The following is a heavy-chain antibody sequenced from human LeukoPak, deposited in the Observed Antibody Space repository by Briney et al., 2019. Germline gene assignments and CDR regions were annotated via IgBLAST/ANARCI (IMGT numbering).Heavy chain of an antibody. Sequence: GGSLRLSCAASGFTFSSHWMSWVRQAPGKGLEWVANIKKDGSEKYYVDAVKGRFTISRDNSKNTLYLQMNSLRAEDTAVYYCARGLTGGDPVWGQGTLVTVSS. J-gene: IGHJ4*02. CDR2: IKKDGSEK. CDR1: GFTFSSHW. CDR3: ARGLTGGDPV. D-gene: IGHD7-27*01. V-gene: IGHV3-7*01.